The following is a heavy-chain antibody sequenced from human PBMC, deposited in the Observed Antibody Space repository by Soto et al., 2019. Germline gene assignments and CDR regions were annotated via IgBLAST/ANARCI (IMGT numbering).Heavy chain of an antibody. D-gene: IGHD3-16*01. Sequence: GASVKVSCKASGGTFSSYAISLVRQAPGQGLEWMGGIIPIFGTANYAQKFQGRVTITADESTSTAYMEMSSLRSEDTAVYYCAREFPYYVSSDSYLDYWGQGALVTVS. V-gene: IGHV1-69*13. CDR3: AREFPYYVSSDSYLDY. CDR1: GGTFSSYA. J-gene: IGHJ4*02. CDR2: IIPIFGTA.